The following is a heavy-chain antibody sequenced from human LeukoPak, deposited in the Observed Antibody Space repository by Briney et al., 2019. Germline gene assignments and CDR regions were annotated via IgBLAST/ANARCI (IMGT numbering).Heavy chain of an antibody. CDR1: GFTFSSYG. CDR3: ARDNSAGDVAWWFDP. V-gene: IGHV1-46*01. Sequence: GGSLRLSCAASGFTFSSYGMHWVRQAPGQGLEWLGLINPSGSSTLYAQKFQGRVTMTRDMSTTTDYMELSSLRSEDTAVYYCARDNSAGDVAWWFDPWGQGTLVTVSS. D-gene: IGHD5-24*01. CDR2: INPSGSST. J-gene: IGHJ5*02.